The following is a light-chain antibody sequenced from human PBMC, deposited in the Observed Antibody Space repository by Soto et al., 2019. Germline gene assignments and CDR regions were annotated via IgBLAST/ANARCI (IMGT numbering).Light chain of an antibody. Sequence: EIVLTQSPATLSLSPGERATLSCRASQSVNNYIAWYQQKPGQAPRLLISDASERATGIPARFSGSGSGTDFTLTISSLEPEDFAVYYCQQRSNWLFTFGPGTKVDI. CDR1: QSVNNY. CDR3: QQRSNWLFT. V-gene: IGKV3-11*01. J-gene: IGKJ3*01. CDR2: DAS.